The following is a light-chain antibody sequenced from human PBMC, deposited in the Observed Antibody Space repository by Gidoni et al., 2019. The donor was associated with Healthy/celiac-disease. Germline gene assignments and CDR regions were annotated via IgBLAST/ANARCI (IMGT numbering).Light chain of an antibody. CDR1: SSYVGGYNY. CDR3: SSYTSSSTLVV. V-gene: IGLV2-14*01. Sequence: QSALTQPASVSGSPGQSITISCTGTSSYVGGYNYVSWYHQHPGKVPTLSIYDVSNRPAVVSKRCSGSKSGNTASLTISGLQAEDEADYYCSSYTSSSTLVVFGGGTKLTVL. CDR2: DVS. J-gene: IGLJ2*01.